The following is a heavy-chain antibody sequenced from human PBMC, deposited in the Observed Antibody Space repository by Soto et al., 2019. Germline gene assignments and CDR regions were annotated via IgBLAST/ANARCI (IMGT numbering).Heavy chain of an antibody. J-gene: IGHJ4*02. V-gene: IGHV3-23*01. CDR3: AKDLTEAPITIFGVVIIGAVDY. D-gene: IGHD3-3*01. Sequence: GGSLRLSCAASGFTFSSYAMSWVRQAPGKGLEWVSAISGSGGSTYYADSVKGRFTISRDNSKNTLYLQMNSLRAEDTAVYYCAKDLTEAPITIFGVVIIGAVDYWGQGTLVTVSS. CDR1: GFTFSSYA. CDR2: ISGSGGST.